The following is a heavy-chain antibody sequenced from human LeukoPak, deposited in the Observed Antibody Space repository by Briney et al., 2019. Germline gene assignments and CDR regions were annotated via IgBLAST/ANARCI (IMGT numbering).Heavy chain of an antibody. D-gene: IGHD1-1*01. Sequence: PGRSLRLSCAASGFTFSSYVIHWVRQAPGKGLEWAAVISYDGSNKYYADSVKGRFTISRDNSKNTVYLQMNSLRAEDTAVYYCARGANWNDGGFDYWGQGTLVTVSS. CDR3: ARGANWNDGGFDY. CDR1: GFTFSSYV. V-gene: IGHV3-30*04. J-gene: IGHJ4*02. CDR2: ISYDGSNK.